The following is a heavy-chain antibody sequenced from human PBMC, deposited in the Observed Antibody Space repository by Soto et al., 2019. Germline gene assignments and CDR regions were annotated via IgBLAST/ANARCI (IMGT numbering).Heavy chain of an antibody. CDR3: ARWPRLLDS. Sequence: LRLSCAASGFTFSDFWMNWVRQAPGKGLEWVAYISADGRETNHVDSVKGRFTISRDNAKNSVYLQMNSLRAEDTAVYYCARWPRLLDSWGQGTLVTVSS. J-gene: IGHJ4*02. V-gene: IGHV3-7*01. CDR2: ISADGRET. CDR1: GFTFSDFW. D-gene: IGHD6-6*01.